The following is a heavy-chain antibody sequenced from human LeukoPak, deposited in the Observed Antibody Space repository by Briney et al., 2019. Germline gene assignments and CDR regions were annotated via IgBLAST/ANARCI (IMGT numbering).Heavy chain of an antibody. Sequence: SGTLSLTCTVSGGSISSYYWSWIRQPPGKGLEWLGYIYYSGSTNYNPSLKSRVTISVDTSKNQFSLKLSSVTAADTAVYYCAREKGDDNSGYYYNWFDPWGQGTLVTVSS. J-gene: IGHJ5*02. CDR3: AREKGDDNSGYYYNWFDP. CDR1: GGSISSYY. CDR2: IYYSGST. V-gene: IGHV4-59*01. D-gene: IGHD3-22*01.